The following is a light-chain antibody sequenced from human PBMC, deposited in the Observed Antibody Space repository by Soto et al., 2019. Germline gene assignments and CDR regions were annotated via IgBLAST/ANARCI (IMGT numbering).Light chain of an antibody. CDR1: QNINFN. CDR3: QQYHNWPPLT. CDR2: GAS. J-gene: IGKJ4*01. Sequence: ETLMTQSPATLSASPGERVTLSCRASQNINFNLAWYQQKPGQAPRVLIYGASSRASGIPDRFSGSGSGTEFTITISRLEHDDFAFYYCQQYHNWPPLTFGGGTRVEIK. V-gene: IGKV3D-15*01.